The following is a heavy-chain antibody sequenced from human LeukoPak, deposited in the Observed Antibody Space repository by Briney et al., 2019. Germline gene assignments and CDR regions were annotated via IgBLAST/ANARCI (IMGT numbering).Heavy chain of an antibody. CDR1: GFTFSSYG. J-gene: IGHJ1*01. Sequence: GSSLRLSCAASGFTFSSYGTHWVRQAPGKGLEGVAVICFDGSNKYYADSVKGRFTISRDNSQNTLYLQMNSLRAEDTAVYYCAKDVGEWELLLEYFQHWGQGTLVTVSS. D-gene: IGHD1-26*01. CDR3: AKDVGEWELLLEYFQH. V-gene: IGHV3-33*06. CDR2: ICFDGSNK.